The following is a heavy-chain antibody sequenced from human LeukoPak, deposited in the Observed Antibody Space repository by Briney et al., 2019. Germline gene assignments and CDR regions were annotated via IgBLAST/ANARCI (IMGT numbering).Heavy chain of an antibody. Sequence: SETLSLTCTVSGGSISSSSYYWGWIRQPPGKGLEWIGSIHYSGSTYYNPSLKSRVTISVDTSKNQFSLRLSSVTAADTAVYYCARHMGRILEWELRLADNWFDPWGQGTLVTVSS. CDR3: ARHMGRILEWELRLADNWFDP. J-gene: IGHJ5*02. CDR2: IHYSGST. V-gene: IGHV4-39*01. D-gene: IGHD1-26*01. CDR1: GGSISSSSYY.